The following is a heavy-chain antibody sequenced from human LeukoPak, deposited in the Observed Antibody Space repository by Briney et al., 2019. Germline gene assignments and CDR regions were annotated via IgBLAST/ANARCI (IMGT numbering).Heavy chain of an antibody. CDR3: ARNLRYCRGGSRYHWFDP. J-gene: IGHJ5*02. V-gene: IGHV3-48*01. CDR1: GFTFSNYS. Sequence: GGSLRLSCVASGFTFSNYSMNWVRQAPGKGLEWVSYISSSTSTIYYADSVKGRFTISRDNAKNSLYLQMNSLRAEDTAVYSCARNLRYCRGGSRYHWFDPWGQGTLVTVSS. D-gene: IGHD2-15*01. CDR2: ISSSTSTI.